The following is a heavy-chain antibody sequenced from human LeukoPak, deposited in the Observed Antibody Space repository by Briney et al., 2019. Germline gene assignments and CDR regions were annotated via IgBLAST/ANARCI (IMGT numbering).Heavy chain of an antibody. CDR3: ARMTGSSADY. CDR1: GFTFSRYW. CDR2: IWYDGSKK. D-gene: IGHD1-26*01. V-gene: IGHV3-33*07. J-gene: IGHJ4*02. Sequence: GGSLRLSCAASGFTFSRYWMNWVRQAPGKGLEWVSLIWYDGSKKYYVDSVKGRFTISRDNSKNTLYLQMDSLRAEDTAVYYCARMTGSSADYWGQGTLVTVSS.